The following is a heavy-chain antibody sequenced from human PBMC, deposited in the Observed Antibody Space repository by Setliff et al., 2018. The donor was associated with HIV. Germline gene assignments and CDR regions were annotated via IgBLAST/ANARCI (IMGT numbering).Heavy chain of an antibody. J-gene: IGHJ4*02. CDR1: GFTVSSNY. CDR3: ARDNVAVRDWYFDY. Sequence: GGSLRLSCAASGFTVSSNYMSWVRQAPGKGLEWVSVIYSGGSTYYADSVKCRFTISRDNSKNTLYLQMNSLRAEDTAVYYCARDNVAVRDWYFDYWGQGTLVTVSS. V-gene: IGHV3-66*01. D-gene: IGHD6-6*01. CDR2: IYSGGST.